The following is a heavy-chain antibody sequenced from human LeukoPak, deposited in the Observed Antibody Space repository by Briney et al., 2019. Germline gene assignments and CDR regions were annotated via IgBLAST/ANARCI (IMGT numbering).Heavy chain of an antibody. D-gene: IGHD3-10*01. Sequence: GGSLRLSCAVSGITVSKYWMHWVRQVPGKGLVWVSRIHSDGSTTDYADSVKGRFTITRDSAKNTLYLEMNSLRVEDTAVYYCTRDANHFGGMDVWGQGTTVTVSS. CDR3: TRDANHFGGMDV. CDR1: GITVSKYW. V-gene: IGHV3-74*01. J-gene: IGHJ6*02. CDR2: IHSDGSTT.